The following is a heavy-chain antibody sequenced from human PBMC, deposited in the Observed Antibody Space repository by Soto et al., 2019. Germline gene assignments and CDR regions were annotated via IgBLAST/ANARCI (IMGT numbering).Heavy chain of an antibody. V-gene: IGHV6-1*01. CDR3: ARDTTIYTSTWFPLDH. D-gene: IGHD2-2*01. J-gene: IGHJ4*02. Sequence: SQTLSLTCGISGDSVSSNSAGWNWIRQSPSRGLEWLGRTYYRSKWYEDYGMSVKGRVTINRDTSKNHFSLQLKSVTPEDTAVYYCARDTTIYTSTWFPLDHCGQGTLVTVSS. CDR2: TYYRSKWYE. CDR1: GDSVSSNSAG.